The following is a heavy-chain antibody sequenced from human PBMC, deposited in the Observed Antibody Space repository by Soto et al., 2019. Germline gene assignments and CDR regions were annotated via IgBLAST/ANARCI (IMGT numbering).Heavy chain of an antibody. D-gene: IGHD3-10*01. Sequence: PGGSLRLSCAASGFTFSSYAMSWVRQAPGKGLEWVSALSGSGGSTYYADSVKGRFTISRDNSKNTLYLQMNSLRAEDTAVYYCAKARGDGYNALFDYWGQGTLVTVSS. J-gene: IGHJ4*02. CDR3: AKARGDGYNALFDY. CDR1: GFTFSSYA. CDR2: LSGSGGST. V-gene: IGHV3-23*01.